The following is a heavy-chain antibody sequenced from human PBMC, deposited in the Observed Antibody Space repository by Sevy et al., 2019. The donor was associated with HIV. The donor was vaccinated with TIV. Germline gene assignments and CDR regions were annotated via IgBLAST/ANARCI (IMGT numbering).Heavy chain of an antibody. D-gene: IGHD3-16*02. CDR1: GFTFNNYW. CDR2: ITNDGSST. J-gene: IGHJ4*02. CDR3: ARDRGLSTPFDY. V-gene: IGHV3-74*01. Sequence: GGSLRLTCAASGFTFNNYWIHWVRQAPGKGLVWVSRITNDGSSTGYAGSVEGRFTLSRDNAKNTVYLQMDSLRAEDTAMYYCARDRGLSTPFDYWDQGALVTVSS.